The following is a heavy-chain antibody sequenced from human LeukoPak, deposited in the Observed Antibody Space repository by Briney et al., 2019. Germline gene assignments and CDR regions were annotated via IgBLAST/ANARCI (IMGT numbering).Heavy chain of an antibody. V-gene: IGHV3-53*01. CDR3: ARDGGYLDAFDI. CDR1: GFTVSSNY. CDR2: INSGGST. J-gene: IGHJ3*02. Sequence: GGSLRLSCAASGFTVSSNYMSWVRQAPGKGLEWVSVINSGGSTYYADCVKGRFTISRDNSKNTLYLQMNSLRAEDTAVYYCARDGGYLDAFDIWGQGTMVTVSS. D-gene: IGHD3-22*01.